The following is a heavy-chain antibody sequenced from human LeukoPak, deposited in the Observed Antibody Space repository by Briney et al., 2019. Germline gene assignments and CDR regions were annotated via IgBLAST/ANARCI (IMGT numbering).Heavy chain of an antibody. Sequence: SETLSLTCTVSGGSISTSRYYWGWIRQPPGKGLEWIGTIYYSGRTYYNPSLKSRVTISVDTSKNQFPLNLSSVTAADTAVYYCAREDWFGESYFDYWGQGTLVTVSS. J-gene: IGHJ4*02. V-gene: IGHV4-39*06. CDR3: AREDWFGESYFDY. CDR2: IYYSGRT. D-gene: IGHD3-10*01. CDR1: GGSISTSRYY.